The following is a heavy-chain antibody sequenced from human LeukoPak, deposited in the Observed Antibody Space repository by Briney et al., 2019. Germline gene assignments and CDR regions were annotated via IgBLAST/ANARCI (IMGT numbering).Heavy chain of an antibody. Sequence: ASVKVSCKASGYTFTSYGISWVRQAPGQGLEWMGWISVYNGNRNYAQKFQGRLTMTTDTSTSTAYMELRSLGSDHTAVYYCARDTGYGDYVGDYWGQGTLVTVSS. CDR3: ARDTGYGDYVGDY. V-gene: IGHV1-18*01. CDR1: GYTFTSYG. J-gene: IGHJ4*02. D-gene: IGHD4-17*01. CDR2: ISVYNGNR.